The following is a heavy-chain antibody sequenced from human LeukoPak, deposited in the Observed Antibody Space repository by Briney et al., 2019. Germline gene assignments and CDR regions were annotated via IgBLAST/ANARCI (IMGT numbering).Heavy chain of an antibody. CDR1: GFTFSSYG. V-gene: IGHV3-30*18. Sequence: GRSLRLSCAASGFTFSSYGMHWVRQAPGKGLEWVAVISYDGSNKYYADSVKGRFTISRDNSKNTLYLQMNSLRAEDTAVYYCAKDFNDSSGYYYYYYGMDVWGQGTTVTVSS. CDR3: AKDFNDSSGYYYYYYGMDV. CDR2: ISYDGSNK. D-gene: IGHD3-22*01. J-gene: IGHJ6*02.